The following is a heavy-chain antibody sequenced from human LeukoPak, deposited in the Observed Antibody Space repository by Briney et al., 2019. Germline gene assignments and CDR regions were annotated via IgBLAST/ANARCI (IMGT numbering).Heavy chain of an antibody. CDR2: IYHSGST. Sequence: SSQTLSLTCTVSGGSISSGGYYWSWIRQPPGKGLEWIGYIYHSGSTYYNPSLKSRVTISVDTSKNQFSLKLSSVTAADTAVYYCAREEWFDPWGQGTLVNVSS. J-gene: IGHJ5*02. CDR3: AREEWFDP. V-gene: IGHV4-30-2*05. CDR1: GGSISSGGYY.